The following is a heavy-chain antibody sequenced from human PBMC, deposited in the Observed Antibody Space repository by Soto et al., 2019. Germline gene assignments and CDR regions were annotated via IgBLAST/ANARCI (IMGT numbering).Heavy chain of an antibody. J-gene: IGHJ4*02. CDR1: GGSFSGYY. D-gene: IGHD7-27*01. Sequence: QVQLQQWGAGLLKPSETLSLTCAVYGGSFSGYYWNWIRQPPGKGLEWIGEINHSGSTNYNPSLKSRVTVAVDTSKNPSSLKLSSVTAADTAVYYCARGWGRIFDYWGQGTLVTVSS. V-gene: IGHV4-34*01. CDR2: INHSGST. CDR3: ARGWGRIFDY.